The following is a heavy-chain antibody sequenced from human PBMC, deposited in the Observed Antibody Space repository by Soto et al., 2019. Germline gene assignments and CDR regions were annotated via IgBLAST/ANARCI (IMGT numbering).Heavy chain of an antibody. J-gene: IGHJ6*01. Sequence: QVQLVQAGAEVKQPGDSVKVSCKASGYTFTHYGVSWVRQAPGQGLEWLGRISNVNGNTNYAENFQGRVTMTTYSSTSTVYMELRSLRLHDTAAYYCARIRQLNFLDVWGQGTTVTVSS. D-gene: IGHD6-13*01. CDR2: ISNVNGNT. V-gene: IGHV1-18*01. CDR3: ARIRQLNFLDV. CDR1: GYTFTHYG.